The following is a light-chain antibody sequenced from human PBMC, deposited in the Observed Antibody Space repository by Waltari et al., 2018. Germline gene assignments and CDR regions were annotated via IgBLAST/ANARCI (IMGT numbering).Light chain of an antibody. CDR1: QGISSY. J-gene: IGKJ4*01. CDR2: AAS. Sequence: DIQLTQSPSFLSASVGDRVTITCRASQGISSYLAWYQQKPGKAPKLLIYAASTLQSGVPRRFSGSGSGTEFTLTISSLQPEDFATYYCQQLNSYPPAFGGGTKVEIK. V-gene: IGKV1-9*01. CDR3: QQLNSYPPA.